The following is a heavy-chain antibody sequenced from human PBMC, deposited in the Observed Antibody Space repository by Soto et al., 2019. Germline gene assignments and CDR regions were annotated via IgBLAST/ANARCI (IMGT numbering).Heavy chain of an antibody. Sequence: SETLSLTCTVSGGSISSGGYSWSWIRQPPGKGLEWIGYIYHSGSTYYNPSLKSRVTISVDRSKNQFSLKLSSVTAADTAVYYCARDSDDYGDYVWVYWGQGTLVTVSS. J-gene: IGHJ4*02. V-gene: IGHV4-30-2*01. CDR2: IYHSGST. CDR1: GGSISSGGYS. CDR3: ARDSDDYGDYVWVY. D-gene: IGHD4-17*01.